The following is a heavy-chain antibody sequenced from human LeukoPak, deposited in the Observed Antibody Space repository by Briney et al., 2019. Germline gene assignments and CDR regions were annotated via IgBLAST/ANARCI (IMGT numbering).Heavy chain of an antibody. V-gene: IGHV1-69*13. CDR3: AETAYDSGSGEYYFDY. CDR2: IIPILGTA. J-gene: IGHJ4*02. D-gene: IGHD3-10*01. CDR1: GGTFSSYA. Sequence: VASVKVSCKASGGTFSSYAISWVRQAPGQGLEWMGGIIPILGTANYAQKFQGRVTITADESTSTAYMELSSLRSEDTAVYYCAETAYDSGSGEYYFDYWGQGTLVTVSS.